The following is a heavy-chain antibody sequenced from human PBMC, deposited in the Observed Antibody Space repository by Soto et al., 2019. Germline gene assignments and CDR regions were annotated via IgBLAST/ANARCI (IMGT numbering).Heavy chain of an antibody. Sequence: QVQLQESGPGLVKPSQTLSLTCTVSGGSISSGGYYWSWIRQHPWKGLEWIGYIYYSGSTYYNPSLKSRVTISVDTSKNQFSLKLSSVTAAXXAVYYCARAGTTGSLLDYWGQGTLVTVSS. J-gene: IGHJ4*02. V-gene: IGHV4-31*03. D-gene: IGHD1-1*01. CDR2: IYYSGST. CDR3: ARAGTTGSLLDY. CDR1: GGSISSGGYY.